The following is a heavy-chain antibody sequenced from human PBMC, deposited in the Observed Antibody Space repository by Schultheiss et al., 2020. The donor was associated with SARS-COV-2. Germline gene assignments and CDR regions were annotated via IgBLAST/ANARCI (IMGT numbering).Heavy chain of an antibody. CDR3: ARERADCGGDCSNFDY. CDR1: GGSISSSSYY. V-gene: IGHV4-39*07. Sequence: SETLSLTCTVSGGSISSSSYYWGWIRQPPGKGLEWIGYIYYSGSTYYNPSLKSRVTISVDTSKNQFSLKLSSVTAADTAVYYCARERADCGGDCSNFDYWGQGTLVTVSS. J-gene: IGHJ4*02. D-gene: IGHD2-21*01. CDR2: IYYSGST.